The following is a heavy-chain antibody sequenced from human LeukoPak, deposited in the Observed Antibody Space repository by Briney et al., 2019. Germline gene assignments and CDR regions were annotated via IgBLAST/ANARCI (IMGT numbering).Heavy chain of an antibody. D-gene: IGHD5-18*01. J-gene: IGHJ4*02. CDR1: GYSFTSYW. V-gene: IGHV5-10-1*01. CDR3: ARQTQLWLPHYFDY. CDR2: IDPSDSYT. Sequence: GESLKISCKGSGYSFTSYWISWVRQMPGKGLEWMGRIDPSDSYTNYSPSFPGHVTISADKSISTAYLQWSSLKASDTAMYYCARQTQLWLPHYFDYWGQGTLVTVSS.